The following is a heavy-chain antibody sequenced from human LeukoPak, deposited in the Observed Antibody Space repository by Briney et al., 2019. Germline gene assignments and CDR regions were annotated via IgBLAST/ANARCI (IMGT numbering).Heavy chain of an antibody. J-gene: IGHJ4*02. CDR2: IKQDGSEK. CDR3: ASGLELDY. V-gene: IGHV3-7*03. Sequence: PGGSLRLSCAASGFTFSSYWMRWVRQAPGKGLEWVANIKQDGSEKNYVDSVKGRFTISRDNAKNSLYLQMNRLRAEDTAVYYCASGLELDYWGQGTLVTVSS. CDR1: GFTFSSYW.